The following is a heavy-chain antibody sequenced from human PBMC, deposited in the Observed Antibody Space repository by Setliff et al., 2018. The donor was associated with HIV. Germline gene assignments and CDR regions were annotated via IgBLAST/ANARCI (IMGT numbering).Heavy chain of an antibody. V-gene: IGHV7-4-1*02. J-gene: IGHJ4*02. Sequence: ASVKVSCKASGGSFSNYAFVWVRRAPGQGLEWMGWIDTNTGNPTYAQGFTGRFVFSLDTSVSTAFLQISTLKAEDTAVYYCARLSPYGDYLLFQYWGQGTQVTVSS. D-gene: IGHD4-17*01. CDR2: IDTNTGNP. CDR3: ARLSPYGDYLLFQY. CDR1: GGSFSNYA.